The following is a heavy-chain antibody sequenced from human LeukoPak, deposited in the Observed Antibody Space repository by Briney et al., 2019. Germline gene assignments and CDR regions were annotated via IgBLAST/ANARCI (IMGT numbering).Heavy chain of an antibody. Sequence: GGSLRLSCAASGFTFDDYGMHWVRQAPGQGLEWLAVISYDGTNKYYADSVKGRFTISRDNSKNTLSLQMNSLRVEDTAVYYSARGGDYDFFDYWGQGTLVTVSS. CDR2: ISYDGTNK. D-gene: IGHD5-12*01. J-gene: IGHJ4*02. V-gene: IGHV3-30*03. CDR3: ARGGDYDFFDY. CDR1: GFTFDDYG.